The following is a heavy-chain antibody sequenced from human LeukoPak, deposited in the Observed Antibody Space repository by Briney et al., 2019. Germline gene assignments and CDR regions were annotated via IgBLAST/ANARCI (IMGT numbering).Heavy chain of an antibody. CDR3: ASVKEVDDGHLPT. J-gene: IGHJ5*02. V-gene: IGHV4-39*01. Sequence: PSETLSLTCSVSGASLSSYTYYWAWIRQPPGKGLEWIANMYNSGTTYYNSSLKSRVAISIDTSMNQVSLKLTAVTAADTAVYYCASVKEVDDGHLPTWGQGTLVTVSS. CDR2: MYNSGTT. D-gene: IGHD5/OR15-5a*01. CDR1: GASLSSYTYY.